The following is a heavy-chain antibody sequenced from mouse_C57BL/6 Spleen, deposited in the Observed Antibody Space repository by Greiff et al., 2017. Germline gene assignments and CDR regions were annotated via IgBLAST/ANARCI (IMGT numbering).Heavy chain of an antibody. CDR1: GYTFTSYW. CDR3: AREGIYDGYSDY. V-gene: IGHV1-61*01. J-gene: IGHJ2*01. CDR2: IYPSDSET. D-gene: IGHD2-3*01. Sequence: QVQLQQPGAELVRPGSSVKLSCKASGYTFTSYWMDWVKQRPGQGLEWIGNIYPSDSETHYNQKFKDKATLTVDKSSSTAYMQLSSLTSEDSAVYYCAREGIYDGYSDYWGQGTTLTVSS.